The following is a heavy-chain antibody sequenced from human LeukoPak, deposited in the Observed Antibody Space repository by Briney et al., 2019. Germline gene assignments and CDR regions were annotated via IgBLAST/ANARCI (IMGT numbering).Heavy chain of an antibody. CDR2: INWNGGST. CDR1: GFTFDDYG. Sequence: PGGSLRLSCAASGFTFDDYGMSWVRQAPGKGLEWVSGINWNGGSTGYADSVKGRFSISRDNAKNSLYLQMNSLRAEDTALYHCARGAGYYDSSGYARFDPWGQGTLVTVSS. J-gene: IGHJ5*02. V-gene: IGHV3-20*01. CDR3: ARGAGYYDSSGYARFDP. D-gene: IGHD3-22*01.